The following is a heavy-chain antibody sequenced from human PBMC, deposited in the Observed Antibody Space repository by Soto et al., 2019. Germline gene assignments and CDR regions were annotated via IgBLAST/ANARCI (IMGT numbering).Heavy chain of an antibody. Sequence: PGGSLRLSCAAAGFTFSSYGMHWVRQAPGKGLEWVAVISYDGSNNYYADSVKGRFTISRDNSKNTLYLQMNSLRAEDTAVYYCAKGGGYGCFDYWGPGTLVTVSS. D-gene: IGHD2-15*01. V-gene: IGHV3-30*18. CDR3: AKGGGYGCFDY. CDR1: GFTFSSYG. CDR2: ISYDGSNN. J-gene: IGHJ4*02.